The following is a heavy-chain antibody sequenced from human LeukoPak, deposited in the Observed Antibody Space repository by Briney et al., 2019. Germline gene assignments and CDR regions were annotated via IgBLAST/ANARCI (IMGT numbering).Heavy chain of an antibody. V-gene: IGHV3-21*04. CDR2: ISSSSSYI. D-gene: IGHD3-16*01. CDR3: AKGGGGRLIYYYYMDV. J-gene: IGHJ6*03. Sequence: PGGSLRLSCAASGFSLSSYSMNWVRQAPGKGLEWVSSISSSSSYIYYADSVKGRFTLSRDNAKKSLHLQMNSLRAEDMALYYCAKGGGGRLIYYYYMDVWGKGTTVTVSS. CDR1: GFSLSSYS.